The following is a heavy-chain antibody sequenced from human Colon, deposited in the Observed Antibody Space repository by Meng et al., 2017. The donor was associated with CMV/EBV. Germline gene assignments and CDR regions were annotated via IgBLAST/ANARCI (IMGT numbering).Heavy chain of an antibody. D-gene: IGHD3-10*01. Sequence: VGQPGGALNRVVGMSGITFSTSGMHLVRQAPGKGLEWVTFIWSDGSNKYYADSVKGRFTVSRDNSKDTLYLQMNNLRPEDTAMYYCARDRGKFYFDYWGQGTLVTVSS. V-gene: IGHV3-30*02. CDR2: IWSDGSNK. CDR1: GITFSTSG. J-gene: IGHJ4*02. CDR3: ARDRGKFYFDY.